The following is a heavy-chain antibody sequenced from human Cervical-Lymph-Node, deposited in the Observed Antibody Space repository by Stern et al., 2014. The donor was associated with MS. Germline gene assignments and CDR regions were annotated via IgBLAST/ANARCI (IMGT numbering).Heavy chain of an antibody. CDR1: GFTFSSYW. D-gene: IGHD2-15*01. V-gene: IGHV3-74*01. CDR3: ARGYCSGGSCYLFDY. CDR2: LNSDGTTT. J-gene: IGHJ4*02. Sequence: EVQLVESGGGLVQPGGSLRLSCATSGFTFSSYWMHWVRQAPGKGLEWVSRLNSDGTTTVYADSVKVRFTISGDNAKNTVYLQMNSLTAEDTALYYCARGYCSGGSCYLFDYWGQGTLVTVSS.